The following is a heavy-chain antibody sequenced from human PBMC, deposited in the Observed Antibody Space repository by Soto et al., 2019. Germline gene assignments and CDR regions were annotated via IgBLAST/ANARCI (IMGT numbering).Heavy chain of an antibody. Sequence: GGSLRFSCVASGFIFSNHGMSWVRQAPGKGLEWVANIKQDGSEQYYVDPVKGRFTISSDNAKHSLYLQMNSLTADDTAVYYCTTLSSTWPTGGDYWGQGTLVTVSS. J-gene: IGHJ4*02. CDR2: IKQDGSEQ. V-gene: IGHV3-7*03. CDR1: GFIFSNHG. D-gene: IGHD6-13*01. CDR3: TTLSSTWPTGGDY.